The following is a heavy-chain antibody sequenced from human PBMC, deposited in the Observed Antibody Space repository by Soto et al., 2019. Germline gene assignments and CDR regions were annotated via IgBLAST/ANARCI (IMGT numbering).Heavy chain of an antibody. D-gene: IGHD4-4*01. CDR1: GFTFSSYS. J-gene: IGHJ5*02. V-gene: IGHV3-48*02. CDR2: ISSSSSTI. CDR3: ARERVYSNYNWFDP. Sequence: EVQLVESGGGLVQPGGSLRLFCAASGFTFSSYSRNWVRQAPGKGLEWVSYISSSSSTIYYADSVKGRFTISRDNAKNSLYLQMNSLRDEDTAVYYCARERVYSNYNWFDPWGQGTLVTVSS.